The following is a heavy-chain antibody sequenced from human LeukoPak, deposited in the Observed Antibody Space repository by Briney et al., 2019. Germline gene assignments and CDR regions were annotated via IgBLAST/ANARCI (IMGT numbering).Heavy chain of an antibody. CDR2: VYYSGRT. CDR1: GDSISGHY. Sequence: PSETLSLTCTVSGDSISGHYWSWIRQPPGNGLEWIGFVYYSGRTRYNPSLHSRVTISADTSKNHLSLKLTSVTAANTAVYYCARLLDNDSSGDPDTFDMWGQGIKVTVSS. J-gene: IGHJ3*02. V-gene: IGHV4-59*11. D-gene: IGHD3-22*01. CDR3: ARLLDNDSSGDPDTFDM.